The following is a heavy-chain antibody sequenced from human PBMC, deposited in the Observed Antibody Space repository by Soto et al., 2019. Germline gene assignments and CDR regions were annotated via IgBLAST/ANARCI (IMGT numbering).Heavy chain of an antibody. V-gene: IGHV4-59*08. Sequence: QVQLQESGPGLVKPSETLSLTCTVSGGSISSYYWSWIRQPPGKGLEWIGYIYYSGSTNYNPSLKSRVTISVATCKTQFSLKLSSVTAADSAVYYCARLDNGYYIDTPPRYYYYMDVWGKGTTVTVSS. J-gene: IGHJ6*03. CDR1: GGSISSYY. CDR3: ARLDNGYYIDTPPRYYYYMDV. D-gene: IGHD3-3*01. CDR2: IYYSGST.